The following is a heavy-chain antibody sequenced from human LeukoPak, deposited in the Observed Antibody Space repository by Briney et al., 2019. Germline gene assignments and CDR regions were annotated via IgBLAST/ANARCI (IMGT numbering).Heavy chain of an antibody. Sequence: GXSXXLXCTASXFTLSSHDMDWVRPATGKGLEWIAAIASGCQTFYAGSVKGRFTISREHAKNSLYLQMNSLRAGDTAVYYCVREARGYHYTYFDYWGQGTLVTVSS. CDR2: IASGCQT. J-gene: IGHJ4*02. D-gene: IGHD5-18*01. CDR3: VREARGYHYTYFDY. V-gene: IGHV3-13*01. CDR1: XFTLSSHD.